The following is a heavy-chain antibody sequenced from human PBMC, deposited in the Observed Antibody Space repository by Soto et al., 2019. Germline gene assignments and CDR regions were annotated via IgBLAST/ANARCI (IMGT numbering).Heavy chain of an antibody. J-gene: IGHJ4*02. D-gene: IGHD6-19*01. CDR3: AKDERGSSGPTCY. V-gene: IGHV3-23*01. CDR1: GFTFSSYA. Sequence: EVQLLESGGGLVQPGGSLRLSCAASGFTFSSYAMSWVRQAPGKGLEWVSAISGSGGSTFYADSVKGRFTISRDNSKNTLYLQMNSLRAEDTAVYYCAKDERGSSGPTCYWGQGTLVTVSS. CDR2: ISGSGGST.